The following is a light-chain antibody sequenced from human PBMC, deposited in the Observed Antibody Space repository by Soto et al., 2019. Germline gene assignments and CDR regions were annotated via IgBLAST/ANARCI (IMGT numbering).Light chain of an antibody. CDR2: AVS. V-gene: IGKV2D-29*01. Sequence: IVMTQTPLSLSVTPGQPASISCKASQSLLQSDGNAYLDWYLQKQGQPPQLLIDAVSKRFSGGPDRFSGSGSGTGFTLESSRVEAEDVGVYYCMQSIQLPRTGGQGTKVEIK. CDR1: QSLLQSDGNAY. CDR3: MQSIQLPRT. J-gene: IGKJ1*01.